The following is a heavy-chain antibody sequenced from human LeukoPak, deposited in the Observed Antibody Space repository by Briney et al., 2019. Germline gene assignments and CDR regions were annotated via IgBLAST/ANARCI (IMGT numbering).Heavy chain of an antibody. V-gene: IGHV3-53*01. Sequence: GGSLRLSCAASGFTVSSNYMSWVRQAPGKGLEWVSVIYSGGSTYYADSVKGRFTISRDNAKNSLYLQMNSLRAEDTAVYYCARDPPGYCSSTSCHQGFDPWGQGTLVTVSS. J-gene: IGHJ5*02. CDR2: IYSGGST. CDR3: ARDPPGYCSSTSCHQGFDP. D-gene: IGHD2-2*01. CDR1: GFTVSSNY.